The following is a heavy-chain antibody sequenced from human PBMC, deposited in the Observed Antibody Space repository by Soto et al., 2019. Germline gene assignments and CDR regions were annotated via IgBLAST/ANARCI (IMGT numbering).Heavy chain of an antibody. CDR2: ISSSSSYI. CDR1: GLTFSSYS. D-gene: IGHD3-22*01. Sequence: GGSLRLSCAASGLTFSSYSMNWVRQAPGKGLEWVSSISSSSSYIYYADSVKGRFTISRDNAKNSLYLQMNSLRAEDTAVYYCASHPRDSSGYWYYFDYWGQGT. J-gene: IGHJ4*02. CDR3: ASHPRDSSGYWYYFDY. V-gene: IGHV3-21*01.